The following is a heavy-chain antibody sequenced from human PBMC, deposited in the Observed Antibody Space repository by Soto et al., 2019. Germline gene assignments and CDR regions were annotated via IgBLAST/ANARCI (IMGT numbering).Heavy chain of an antibody. V-gene: IGHV4-30-4*01. CDR3: ARRAVRTHGAFDI. J-gene: IGHJ3*02. CDR2: IYYSGST. CDR1: GGSISRGDYY. Sequence: SETLSLTCTVSGGSISRGDYYWTWIRQPPGKGLEWIGYIYYSGSTYYNPSLKSRVTISVDTSKNQFSLKLSSVTAADTAVYYCARRAVRTHGAFDIWGQGTMVTVSS. D-gene: IGHD3-10*01.